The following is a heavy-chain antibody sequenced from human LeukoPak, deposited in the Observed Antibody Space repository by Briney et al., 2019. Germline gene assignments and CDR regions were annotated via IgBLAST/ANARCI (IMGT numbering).Heavy chain of an antibody. CDR3: ASLYDYAGYSDFDY. CDR1: GFTFGDYA. Sequence: GRSLRLSCTASGFTFGDYAMSWVRQAPGKGLEWVANIKQDGSEKYYADSVRGRFTISKDNAKNSLHLQMNSLRAEDTALYYCASLYDYAGYSDFDYWGLGTLVTVSS. J-gene: IGHJ4*02. CDR2: IKQDGSEK. D-gene: IGHD4-23*01. V-gene: IGHV3-7*01.